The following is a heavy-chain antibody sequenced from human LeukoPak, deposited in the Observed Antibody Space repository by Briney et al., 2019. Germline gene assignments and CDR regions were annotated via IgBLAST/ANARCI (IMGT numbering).Heavy chain of an antibody. CDR1: GFTFGDYA. V-gene: IGHV3-43D*03. D-gene: IGHD1-26*01. J-gene: IGHJ4*02. Sequence: GGSLRLSCAASGFTFGDYAMHWVRQAPGKGLEWVSLISWDGGSTYYADSVKGRFTISRDNSKNSLYLQMNSLRAEDTALYYCAKDLRLVGATMGGIDYWGQGTLVTVSS. CDR2: ISWDGGST. CDR3: AKDLRLVGATMGGIDY.